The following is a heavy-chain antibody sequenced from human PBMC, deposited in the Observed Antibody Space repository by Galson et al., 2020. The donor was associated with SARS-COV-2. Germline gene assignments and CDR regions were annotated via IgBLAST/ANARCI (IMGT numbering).Heavy chain of an antibody. J-gene: IGHJ4*02. Sequence: ETLSLTCTVSDDSIKSYYWGWVRQPPGKGLQWIGYMYYSGRTDYNPSLRSRVTISVDTSKNQFSLKLSSVTAADTAVYYCAARVRGAFDFWDQGTLVTVSS. CDR3: AARVRGAFDF. D-gene: IGHD1-26*01. V-gene: IGHV4-59*01. CDR1: DDSIKSYY. CDR2: MYYSGRT.